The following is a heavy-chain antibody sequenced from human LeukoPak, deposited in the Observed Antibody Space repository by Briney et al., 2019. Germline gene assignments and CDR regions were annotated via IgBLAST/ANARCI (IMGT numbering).Heavy chain of an antibody. CDR1: GFTFSSYG. V-gene: IGHV3-30*03. CDR3: AGTVVTRDWYFDL. Sequence: GRSLRLSCAASGFTFSSYGMHWVRQAPGKGLEWVAVISYDGSNKYYTDSVKGRFTISRDNSKNTLYLQMNSLRAEDTAVYYCAGTVVTRDWYFDLWGRGTLVTVSS. CDR2: ISYDGSNK. D-gene: IGHD4-23*01. J-gene: IGHJ2*01.